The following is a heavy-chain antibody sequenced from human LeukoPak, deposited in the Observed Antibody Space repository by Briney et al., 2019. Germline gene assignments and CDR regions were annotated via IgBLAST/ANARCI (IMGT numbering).Heavy chain of an antibody. Sequence: GGSLRLSCAASGFTFSSYWMSWVRQAPGKGLEWVANIKQDGSEKYYVDSVKGRFTISRDNAKNSLYLQMNSLRAEDTAAYYCARTETYDFWSGYDEYWGQGTLVTVSS. CDR3: ARTETYDFWSGYDEY. CDR1: GFTFSSYW. CDR2: IKQDGSEK. V-gene: IGHV3-7*01. J-gene: IGHJ4*02. D-gene: IGHD3-3*01.